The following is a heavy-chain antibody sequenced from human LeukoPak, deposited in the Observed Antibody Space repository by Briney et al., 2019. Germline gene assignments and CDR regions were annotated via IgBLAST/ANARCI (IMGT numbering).Heavy chain of an antibody. D-gene: IGHD1-7*01. J-gene: IGHJ4*02. V-gene: IGHV3-23*01. CDR2: GSGGST. CDR3: ARAGLYNWNYEGTAYFDY. Sequence: GSGGSTYYADSVKGRFTISRDNSKNTVYMEMNSLRAEDTALYYCARAGLYNWNYEGTAYFDYWGQGTLVTVSS.